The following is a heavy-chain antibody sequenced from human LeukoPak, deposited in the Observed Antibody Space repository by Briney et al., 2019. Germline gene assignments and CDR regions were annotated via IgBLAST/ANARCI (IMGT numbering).Heavy chain of an antibody. CDR1: GGSISSYY. J-gene: IGHJ5*02. V-gene: IGHV4-59*08. Sequence: SETLSLTCTVSGGSISSYYWSWIRQPPGKGLEWIGYIYYSGSTNYNPSLKSRVTISVDTSKSQFSLKLSSVTAADTAVYYCVLRKTGHYDWFDPWGQGTLVTVSS. D-gene: IGHD4-17*01. CDR2: IYYSGST. CDR3: VLRKTGHYDWFDP.